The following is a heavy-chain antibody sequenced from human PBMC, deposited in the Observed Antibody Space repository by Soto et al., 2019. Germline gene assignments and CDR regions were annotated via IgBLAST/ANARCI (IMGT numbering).Heavy chain of an antibody. CDR3: ARDHSCYYYSCGYYYYYGIDV. V-gene: IGHV4-31*03. D-gene: IGHD2-2*01. J-gene: IGHJ6*02. CDR2: IYYSGST. CDR1: GGSISSGGYY. Sequence: QVQLQESGPGLVKPSQTLSLTCTVSGGSISSGGYYWSWIRQNPGKGLGWIGYIYYSGSTYYNPSLKSRVTISVDTSKNQCSLKLWSVTAADTAVYYCARDHSCYYYSCGYYYYYGIDVWGQGTTVTVSS.